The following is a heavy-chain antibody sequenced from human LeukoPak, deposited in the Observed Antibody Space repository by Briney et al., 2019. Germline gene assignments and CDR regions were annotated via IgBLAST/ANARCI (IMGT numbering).Heavy chain of an antibody. CDR1: GHTFTSYY. CDR2: INPSGGST. V-gene: IGHV1-46*03. J-gene: IGHJ5*02. D-gene: IGHD1-26*01. CDR3: ARDKFSGSYFPHWFDP. Sequence: ASVKVSCKASGHTFTSYYMHWVRQAPGQGLEWMGIINPSGGSTSYAQKFQGRVTMTRDTSTSTVYMELSSLRSEDTAVYYCARDKFSGSYFPHWFDPWGQGTLVTVSS.